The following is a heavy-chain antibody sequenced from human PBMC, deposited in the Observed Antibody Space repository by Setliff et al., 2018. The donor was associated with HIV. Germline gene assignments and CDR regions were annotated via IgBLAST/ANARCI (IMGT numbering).Heavy chain of an antibody. CDR1: GDSSSSTGYY. V-gene: IGHV4-39*01. Sequence: SETLSLTCTVSGDSSSSTGYYWGWIRQPPGKGLEWIGNIYYTGGTYYNPSLKSRVTISVDTSKNQFSLKLSSLTAADTAVYYCARTIVVVVAATGGFDYWGQGTLVTVSS. J-gene: IGHJ4*02. D-gene: IGHD2-15*01. CDR2: IYYTGGT. CDR3: ARTIVVVVAATGGFDY.